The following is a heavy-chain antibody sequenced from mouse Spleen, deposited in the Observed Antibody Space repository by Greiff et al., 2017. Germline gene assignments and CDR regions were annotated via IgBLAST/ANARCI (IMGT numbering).Heavy chain of an antibody. V-gene: IGHV1-81*01. J-gene: IGHJ2*01. CDR1: GYTFTSYG. CDR3: ARDWVTTVVAYYFDY. D-gene: IGHD1-1*01. Sequence: QVQLKESGAELARPGASVKLSCKASGYTFTSYGISWVKQRTGQGLEWIGEIYPRSGNTYYNEKFKGKATLTADKSSSTAYMELRSLTSEDSAVYFCARDWVTTVVAYYFDYWGQGTTLTVSS. CDR2: IYPRSGNT.